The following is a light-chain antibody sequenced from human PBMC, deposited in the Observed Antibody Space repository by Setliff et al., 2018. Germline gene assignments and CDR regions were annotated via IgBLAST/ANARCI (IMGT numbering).Light chain of an antibody. CDR3: ASYTRNDLYG. Sequence: QSALAQPASVSGSPGQSITISCTGSTSDMSHYNFVSWYQQHPGTAPKLMIYEVSHRPPGVSSRFAGSKSGNTASLTISGLQAEDEADYYCASYTRNDLYGFGSGTKVTVL. J-gene: IGLJ1*01. V-gene: IGLV2-14*01. CDR1: TSDMSHYNF. CDR2: EVS.